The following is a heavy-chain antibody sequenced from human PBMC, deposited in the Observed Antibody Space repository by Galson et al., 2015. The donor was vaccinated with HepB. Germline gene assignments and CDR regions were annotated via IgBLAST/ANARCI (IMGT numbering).Heavy chain of an antibody. CDR1: GTSMSTYY. Sequence: ETLSLTCVVSGTSMSTYYWSWIRQSPGKGLEWIGYIHYSGSTNYNPSLKSRVSTSVDTSTNQVSLKMISVTAANTALYYCATSGGWRQPHSDYWGQGILVTVSS. V-gene: IGHV4-59*01. CDR2: IHYSGST. J-gene: IGHJ4*02. CDR3: ATSGGWRQPHSDY. D-gene: IGHD6-19*01.